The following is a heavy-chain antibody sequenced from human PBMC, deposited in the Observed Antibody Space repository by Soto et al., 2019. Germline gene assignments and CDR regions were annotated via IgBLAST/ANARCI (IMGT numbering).Heavy chain of an antibody. J-gene: IGHJ4*02. CDR1: GFTFSSYS. Sequence: GGSLRLSCAASGFTFSSYSMDWVRQAPGKGLEWVSYISDISSNIHYADSVKGRFTISRDNDKNSLYLHMNSLRAEDTAVYYCARDKGSSSWHSFDYWGQGILVTVSS. D-gene: IGHD2-2*01. V-gene: IGHV3-48*01. CDR3: ARDKGSSSWHSFDY. CDR2: ISDISSNI.